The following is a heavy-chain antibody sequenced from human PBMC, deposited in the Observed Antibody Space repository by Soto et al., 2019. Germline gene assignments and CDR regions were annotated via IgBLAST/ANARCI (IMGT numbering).Heavy chain of an antibody. CDR2: TNAGNDKT. CDR1: GVTFNSSS. D-gene: IGHD2-15*01. J-gene: IGHJ4*02. Sequence: GASVKVSSKASGVTFNSSSLSWVRQAPGQRLELMGRTNAGNDKTKYSQKFQGRVTITADESTSTAYMELSSLRSEDTAVYYCARESRYCSGGSCYFLPVIDYWGQGTLVTVSS. CDR3: ARESRYCSGGSCYFLPVIDY. V-gene: IGHV1-3*01.